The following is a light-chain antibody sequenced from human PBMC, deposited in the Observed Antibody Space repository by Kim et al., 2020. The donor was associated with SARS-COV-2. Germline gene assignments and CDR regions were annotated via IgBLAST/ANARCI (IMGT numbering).Light chain of an antibody. CDR1: QAIRNE. CDR3: LQDSRYPRT. CDR2: AAS. J-gene: IGKJ1*01. Sequence: GSTGERVTIQCRASQAIRNELGWYQQKPGKAPKVLIYAASTLQSGVSSRFSGSGSGTDFTLTISSLQPEDFATYYCLQDSRYPRTFGQGTKVDIK. V-gene: IGKV1-6*01.